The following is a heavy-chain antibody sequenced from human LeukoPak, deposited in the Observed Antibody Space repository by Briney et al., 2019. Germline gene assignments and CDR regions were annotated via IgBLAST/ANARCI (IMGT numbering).Heavy chain of an antibody. Sequence: ASVKVSCKASGYTFTSYDINWVRQATGQGLEWIGWMNPNSGNTGYAQKFQGRVTMTRNTSISTAYMELSSLRSEDTAVYYCARDLQSGYSYGSFDYWGQGTLVTVSS. J-gene: IGHJ4*02. CDR2: MNPNSGNT. V-gene: IGHV1-8*01. D-gene: IGHD5-18*01. CDR3: ARDLQSGYSYGSFDY. CDR1: GYTFTSYD.